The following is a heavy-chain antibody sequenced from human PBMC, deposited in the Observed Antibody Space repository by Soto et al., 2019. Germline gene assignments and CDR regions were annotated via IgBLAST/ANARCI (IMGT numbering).Heavy chain of an antibody. CDR1: GGTFSSYT. Sequence: GASVKVSCKASGGTFSSYTISWVRQAPGQGLEWMGRIIPILGIANYAQKFQGRVTITADKSTGTAYMELSSLRSEDTAVYYCARGRYCSSTSCYYNWFDPWGQGTLVTVSS. CDR2: IIPILGIA. D-gene: IGHD2-2*01. J-gene: IGHJ5*02. V-gene: IGHV1-69*02. CDR3: ARGRYCSSTSCYYNWFDP.